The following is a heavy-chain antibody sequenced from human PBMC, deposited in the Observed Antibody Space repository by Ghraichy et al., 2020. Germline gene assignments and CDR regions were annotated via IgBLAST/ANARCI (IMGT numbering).Heavy chain of an antibody. CDR2: IKQDGSEK. D-gene: IGHD3-3*01. V-gene: IGHV3-7*03. Sequence: LSLTCAASGFTFSNYWMSWVRQAPGKGLEWVANIKQDGSEKYYVDSVKGRFTISRDNAKNSLFLQMNSLRAEDTAVYFCARDFDFWSGYRGFYYFDYWGQGTLVTVSS. CDR3: ARDFDFWSGYRGFYYFDY. J-gene: IGHJ4*02. CDR1: GFTFSNYW.